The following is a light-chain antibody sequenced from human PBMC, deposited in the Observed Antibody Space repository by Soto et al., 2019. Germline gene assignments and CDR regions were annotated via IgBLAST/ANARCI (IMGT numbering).Light chain of an antibody. CDR1: QDISSR. Sequence: DIQMTQSPSSVSASVGDRVTITCRASQDISSRLVWSQQKPGKAPTLLISSAPNLQSGVPSRFSGSGSGTEFTLTISSLQPEDFATYYCQQANSPPTFGQGTKVE. V-gene: IGKV1-12*01. J-gene: IGKJ1*01. CDR3: QQANSPPT. CDR2: SAP.